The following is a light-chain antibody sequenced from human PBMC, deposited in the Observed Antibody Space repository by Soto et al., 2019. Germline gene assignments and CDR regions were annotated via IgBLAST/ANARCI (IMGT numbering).Light chain of an antibody. CDR2: DAS. CDR3: QQYDDWPPMYT. Sequence: DIQMTQPPSTLSASVGDRVTITCRASQSISSWLAWYQQKPGKAPKLLIYDASSLESGVPSRFSGSGSGTEFTLTISSLQSEDCAVYYCQQYDDWPPMYTVGQGTKVDIK. CDR1: QSISSW. V-gene: IGKV1-5*01. J-gene: IGKJ2*01.